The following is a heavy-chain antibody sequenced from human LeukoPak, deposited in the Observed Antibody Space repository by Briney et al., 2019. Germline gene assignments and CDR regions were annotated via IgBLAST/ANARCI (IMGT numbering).Heavy chain of an antibody. CDR2: INSDGNST. Sequence: GGSLRLSCAASGFTFSDYWMHWVRHAPGKGLVWVSHINSDGNSTSYADSVKGRFTISRDNAKNTLYLQMNSLRAEDTAVYYCASGSYFDWGQGTLVAVSS. CDR3: ASGSYFD. CDR1: GFTFSDYW. J-gene: IGHJ4*02. V-gene: IGHV3-74*01. D-gene: IGHD3-10*01.